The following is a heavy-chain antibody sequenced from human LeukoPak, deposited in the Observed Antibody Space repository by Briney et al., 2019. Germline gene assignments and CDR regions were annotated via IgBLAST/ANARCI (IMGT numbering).Heavy chain of an antibody. CDR3: ASFGGYSGYEGS. D-gene: IGHD5-12*01. CDR1: GLSFSGYY. CDR2: INHSGST. Sequence: PSETLSLTCAVYGLSFSGYYWSWIRQPPGKGLEWIGEINHSGSTNYNPSLKSRVTISVDTSKNQFSLKLSSVTAADTAVYYCASFGGYSGYEGSWGQGTLVTVSS. V-gene: IGHV4-34*01. J-gene: IGHJ4*02.